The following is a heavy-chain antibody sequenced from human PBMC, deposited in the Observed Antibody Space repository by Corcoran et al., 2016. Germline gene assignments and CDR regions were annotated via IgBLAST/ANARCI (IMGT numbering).Heavy chain of an antibody. CDR3: AALDTATLRGAY. CDR1: GLIFKNDW. CDR2: VKQGGSEK. V-gene: IGHV3-7*03. J-gene: IGHJ4*02. D-gene: IGHD5-18*01. Sequence: EVQLVESGGGLVQPGGSLRLSCAASGLIFKNDWMSWVRQGPGKGLEWVAMVKQGGSEKYHVDSVKGRFTISRDNAKNSLYLQMNSLRAEDTAVYYGAALDTATLRGAYWGQGTLVTVSS.